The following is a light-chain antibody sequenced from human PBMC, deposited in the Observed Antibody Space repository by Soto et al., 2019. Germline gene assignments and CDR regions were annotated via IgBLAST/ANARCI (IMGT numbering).Light chain of an antibody. Sequence: QSVLTQPPSVSGAPGQRVTISCTGSSSNIGACYDVHWYQQLPGTAPKLLIYGNSNRPSGVPDRFSGSKSGTSASLAITGLQAEDEADYYCQSYDSSLSFYVFGTGTKLTVL. CDR3: QSYDSSLSFYV. CDR1: SSNIGACYD. J-gene: IGLJ1*01. CDR2: GNS. V-gene: IGLV1-40*01.